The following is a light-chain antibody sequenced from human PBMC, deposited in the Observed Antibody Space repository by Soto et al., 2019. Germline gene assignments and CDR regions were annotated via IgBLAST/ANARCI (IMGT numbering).Light chain of an antibody. CDR2: EAS. J-gene: IGKJ1*01. CDR1: QGISRW. Sequence: DIQMTQSPSTLSASVGVTVIITCRDGQGISRWLAWYQQKPGRAPNLLIYEASTLESGVPSRFSGSGSGTEFTLTISSLHPDDFATYYCHQYDTYSWTFGQGTKVEIK. V-gene: IGKV1-5*03. CDR3: HQYDTYSWT.